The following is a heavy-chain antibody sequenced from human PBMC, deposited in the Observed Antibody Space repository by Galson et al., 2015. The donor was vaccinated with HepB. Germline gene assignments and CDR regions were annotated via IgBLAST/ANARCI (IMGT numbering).Heavy chain of an antibody. CDR2: IIPIFGTA. V-gene: IGHV1-69*13. D-gene: IGHD2-21*02. Sequence: SVKVSCKASGGTLSSYAISWVRQAPGQGLEWMGGIIPIFGTANYAQKFQGRVTITADESTSTAYMELSSLRSEDTAVYYCAREGRYCGGDCYPSGMDVWGQGTTVTVSS. CDR3: AREGRYCGGDCYPSGMDV. CDR1: GGTLSSYA. J-gene: IGHJ6*02.